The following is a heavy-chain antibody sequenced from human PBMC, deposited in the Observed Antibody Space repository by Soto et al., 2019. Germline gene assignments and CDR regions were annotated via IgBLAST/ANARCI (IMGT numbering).Heavy chain of an antibody. D-gene: IGHD3-10*01. CDR3: ARDSTMVTSYYYYGMDV. CDR1: GFTVSSNY. V-gene: IGHV3-66*01. J-gene: IGHJ6*02. Sequence: GGSLRLSCAASGFTVSSNYMSWVRQAPGKGLEWVSVIYSGGSTYYADSVKGRFTISRDNSKNTLYLQMNSLRAEDTAVYYCARDSTMVTSYYYYGMDVWGQGTTVTVSS. CDR2: IYSGGST.